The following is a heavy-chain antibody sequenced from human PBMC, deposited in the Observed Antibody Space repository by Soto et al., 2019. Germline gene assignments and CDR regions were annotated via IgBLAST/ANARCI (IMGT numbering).Heavy chain of an antibody. Sequence: QVQLQQWGAGLLKPSETLSLTCAVYGGSFSGYYWSWIRQPPGKGLEWIGEINHSGSTNYNPSLKSRVTISLDTSKNQFSLKLSSVTAADTAVYYCARGEAAAGTSHFQHWGQGTLVTVSS. CDR2: INHSGST. CDR3: ARGEAAAGTSHFQH. D-gene: IGHD6-13*01. CDR1: GGSFSGYY. V-gene: IGHV4-34*01. J-gene: IGHJ1*01.